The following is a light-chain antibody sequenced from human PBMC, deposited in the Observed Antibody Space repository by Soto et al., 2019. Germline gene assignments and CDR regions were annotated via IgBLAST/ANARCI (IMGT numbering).Light chain of an antibody. J-gene: IGLJ1*01. Sequence: QSALTQPRSVSGSPEQSVTMSCTGTSSDVGGYNYVSWYQQHPGKAPKLMIYDVSKRPSGVPDRFSGSKSGNTASLTISGLQAEDEADYYCCSYAGSYTFVFGTGTKVTVL. CDR2: DVS. CDR3: CSYAGSYTFV. V-gene: IGLV2-11*01. CDR1: SSDVGGYNY.